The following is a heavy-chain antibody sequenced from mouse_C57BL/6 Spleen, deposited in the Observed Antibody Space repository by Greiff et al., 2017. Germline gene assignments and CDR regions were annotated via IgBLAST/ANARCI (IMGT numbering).Heavy chain of an antibody. CDR3: ARSGLTTVVADAMDY. D-gene: IGHD1-1*01. CDR2: IIPNNGGT. CDR1: GYTFTDYY. V-gene: IGHV1-26*01. J-gene: IGHJ4*01. Sequence: EVQLQQSGPELVTPGASVKISCKASGYTFTDYYMNWVKPSNGKSLAWIGDIIPNNGGTSYNQKFKGKDTLTVDKSSSTAYMELRSLTAEDSAVYYCARSGLTTVVADAMDYWGQGTSVTVSS.